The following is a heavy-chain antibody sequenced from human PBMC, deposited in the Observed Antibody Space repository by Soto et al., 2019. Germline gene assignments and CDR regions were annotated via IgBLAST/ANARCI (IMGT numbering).Heavy chain of an antibody. Sequence: ASVKVSCKASGYTFTSYYMHWVRQAPGQGLEWMGIINPSGGSTSYAQKFQGRVTMTRDTSTSTVYMELSSLRSEDTAVYYCASSDTYGDYVSGYFQHWGQGTLVTVS. J-gene: IGHJ1*01. D-gene: IGHD4-17*01. V-gene: IGHV1-46*03. CDR3: ASSDTYGDYVSGYFQH. CDR2: INPSGGST. CDR1: GYTFTSYY.